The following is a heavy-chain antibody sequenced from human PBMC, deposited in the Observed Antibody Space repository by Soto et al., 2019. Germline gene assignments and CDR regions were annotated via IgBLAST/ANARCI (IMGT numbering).Heavy chain of an antibody. D-gene: IGHD2-21*02. V-gene: IGHV3-30*18. J-gene: IGHJ4*02. CDR3: AKLGSGDDFDY. Sequence: QVQLVESGGGVVQPGRSLRLSCAASGFTFSSYGMHWVRQAPGKGLEWVAVISYDGSNKYYADSVKGRFTISRDNSKNTMYLKMNSLRAEDTAVYYCAKLGSGDDFDYWGQGTLVTVSS. CDR2: ISYDGSNK. CDR1: GFTFSSYG.